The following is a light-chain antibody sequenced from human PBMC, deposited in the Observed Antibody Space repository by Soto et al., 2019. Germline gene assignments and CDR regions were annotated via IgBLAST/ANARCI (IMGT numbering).Light chain of an antibody. CDR3: SAYTPRSTLV. Sequence: QSALTQPASVSGSAGQSITISCSGTMRAVGAYNLVSWYQQHPGTDPKLIIYEVRNRPSGISSRFSGSRSGNTASLTISGLQPEYEGDYYCSAYTPRSTLVFGGGTKLTVL. CDR2: EVR. CDR1: MRAVGAYNL. V-gene: IGLV2-14*01. J-gene: IGLJ3*02.